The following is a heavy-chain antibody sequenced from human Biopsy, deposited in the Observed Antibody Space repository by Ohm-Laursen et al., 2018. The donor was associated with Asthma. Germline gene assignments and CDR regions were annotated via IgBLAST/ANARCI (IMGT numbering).Heavy chain of an antibody. CDR3: ARTYYDFLTGQVKDVFGV. D-gene: IGHD3-9*01. CDR2: VNTGNGDT. J-gene: IGHJ3*01. CDR1: GYNFISFA. Sequence: GASVKVSCKASGYNFISFAIHWVRQAPGQRLEWMGWVNTGNGDTKYSQKFQGRVTITRDTSASTAYMELRSLRSEDTATYYWARTYYDFLTGQVKDVFGVWGQGTMVPVSS. V-gene: IGHV1-3*04.